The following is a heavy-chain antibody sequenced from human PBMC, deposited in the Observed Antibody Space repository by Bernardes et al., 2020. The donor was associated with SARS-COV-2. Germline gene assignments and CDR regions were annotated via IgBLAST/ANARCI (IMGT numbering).Heavy chain of an antibody. CDR2: IGTAGDS. V-gene: IGHV3-13*01. J-gene: IGHJ5*02. Sequence: GGSLSLSCAAAGFTISDYDMHWIRPSARKGLEWVSYIGTAGDSYYRASVKGQFTISRDDAKNSLYLQMDNLRVDDTAVYFCARGGRGTGWFDPWGQGTLVTVSS. CDR3: ARGGRGTGWFDP. D-gene: IGHD1-1*01. CDR1: GFTISDYD.